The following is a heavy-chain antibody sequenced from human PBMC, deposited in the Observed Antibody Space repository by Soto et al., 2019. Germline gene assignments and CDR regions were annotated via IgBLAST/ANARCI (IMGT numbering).Heavy chain of an antibody. J-gene: IGHJ6*02. CDR3: ARFCSSTTCHSYPYYYGMDV. CDR1: GYTFTSYC. CDR2: VSAYNGKT. V-gene: IGHV1-18*01. D-gene: IGHD2-2*01. Sequence: ASVKVSCKASGYTFTSYCISWVLEAPGQGLEWMGWVSAYNGKTNYAQKLQGRVTMTTDTSTSTAYMELRSLRSDDTAVYYCARFCSSTTCHSYPYYYGMDVWGQGTTVTVSS.